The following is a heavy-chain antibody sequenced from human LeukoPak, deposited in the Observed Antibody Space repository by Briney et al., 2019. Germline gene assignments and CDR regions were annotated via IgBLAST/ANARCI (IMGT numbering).Heavy chain of an antibody. D-gene: IGHD6-19*01. Sequence: ASVKVSCKASGGTFSSYAISWVRQAPGQGLEWMGGIIPIFGTANYAQKFQGRVTITADESTSTAYMELSSLRSEDTAVYYCAREEQWLRDGVDYWGQGTLVTVSS. CDR2: IIPIFGTA. J-gene: IGHJ4*02. CDR1: GGTFSSYA. CDR3: AREEQWLRDGVDY. V-gene: IGHV1-69*13.